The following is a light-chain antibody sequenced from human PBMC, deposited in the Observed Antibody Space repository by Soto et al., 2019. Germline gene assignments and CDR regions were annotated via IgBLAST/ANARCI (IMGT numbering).Light chain of an antibody. J-gene: IGLJ1*01. CDR2: ELN. CDR1: SSDVGGYDY. V-gene: IGLV2-8*01. Sequence: QSVLTQPPSASGSPGQSVTISCTGTSSDVGGYDYVSWYQQHPGKAPKLIIYELNKRHSGVPDRFSGSKSGNTASLTVSGLQAEDETDYFCSLYSSNGSLIFGPGTKVTVL. CDR3: SLYSSNGSLI.